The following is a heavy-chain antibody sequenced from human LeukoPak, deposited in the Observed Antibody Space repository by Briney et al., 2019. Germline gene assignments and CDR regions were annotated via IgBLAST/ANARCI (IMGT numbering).Heavy chain of an antibody. CDR3: ERRNSWY. CDR2: VKEDGSET. Sequence: GGSLRLSCVGSGISFSTSWMSWVRQAPGRGLEWVANVKEDGSETYYMDSVEGRCTMSRDNAKNSVYLQMNSLRAEDTAVYYCERRNSWYWGQGILVTVSS. V-gene: IGHV3-7*03. CDR1: GISFSTSW. J-gene: IGHJ4*02. D-gene: IGHD2/OR15-2a*01.